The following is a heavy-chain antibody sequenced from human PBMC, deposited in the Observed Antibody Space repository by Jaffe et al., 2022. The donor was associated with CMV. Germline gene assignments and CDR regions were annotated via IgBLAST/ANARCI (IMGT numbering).Heavy chain of an antibody. J-gene: IGHJ4*02. CDR3: ARSLKVRGPLSYFDY. D-gene: IGHD3-10*01. Sequence: QVQLQESGPGLVKPSETLSLTCTVSGGSISSYYWSWIRQPPGKGLEWIGYIYYSGSTNYNPSLKSRVTISVDTSKNQFSLKLSSVTAADTAVYYCARSLKVRGPLSYFDYWGQGTLVTVSS. CDR2: IYYSGST. V-gene: IGHV4-59*01. CDR1: GGSISSYY.